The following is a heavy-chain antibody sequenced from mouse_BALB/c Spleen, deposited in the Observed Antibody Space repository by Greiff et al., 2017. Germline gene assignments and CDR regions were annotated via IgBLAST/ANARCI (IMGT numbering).Heavy chain of an antibody. CDR2: IYPGDGDT. CDR3: ARSPYYRYDGYAMDY. CDR1: GYAFSSSW. Sequence: VQLQQSGPELVKPGASVKISCKASGYAFSSSWMNWVKQRPGQGLEWIGRIYPGDGDTNYNGKFKGKATLTADKSSSTAYMQLSSLTSVDSAVYFCARSPYYRYDGYAMDYWGQGTSVTVSS. J-gene: IGHJ4*01. V-gene: IGHV1-82*01. D-gene: IGHD2-14*01.